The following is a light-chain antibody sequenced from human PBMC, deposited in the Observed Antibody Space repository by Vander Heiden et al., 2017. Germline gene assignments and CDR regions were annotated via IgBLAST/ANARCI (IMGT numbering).Light chain of an antibody. J-gene: IGLJ2*01. CDR1: TFTHKY. CDR2: QDS. Sequence: SYDPPHPPSVSLSPAQTSSIISSAGTFTHKYACWYQQTQGQSPVLVIYQDSKRPSGIPERFSGSNSGNTATLTISGTQAMDEADYYCQAWDSSLVVFGGGTKLTVL. V-gene: IGLV3-1*01. CDR3: QAWDSSLVV.